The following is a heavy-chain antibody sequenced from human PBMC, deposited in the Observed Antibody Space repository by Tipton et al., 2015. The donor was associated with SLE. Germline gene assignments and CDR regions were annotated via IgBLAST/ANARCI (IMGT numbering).Heavy chain of an antibody. CDR2: ISYGGGT. CDR3: AREGGYLYGFDY. V-gene: IGHV4-61*08. J-gene: IGHJ4*02. Sequence: TLSLTCTVSGGSITSDGNYWNWIRQHPGKGLEWIGYISYGGGTNYNPSLKSRVTISVDTAKNQFSLKLTSVTAADTAVYYCAREGGYLYGFDYWGQGTLVTFST. CDR1: GGSITSDGNY. D-gene: IGHD3-16*01.